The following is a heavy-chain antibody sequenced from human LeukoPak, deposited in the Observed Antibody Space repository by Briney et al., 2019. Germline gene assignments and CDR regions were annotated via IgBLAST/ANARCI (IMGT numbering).Heavy chain of an antibody. D-gene: IGHD3-22*01. CDR2: INPNSGGT. V-gene: IGHV1-2*06. CDR1: GYTFTGYY. CDR3: ARWNRDYYDSSGYYDLNDY. J-gene: IGHJ4*02. Sequence: GASVKVSCKACGYTFTGYYMHWVRQAPGQGLEWMGRINPNSGGTNYAQKFQGRVTMTRDTSISTAYMELSRLRSDDTAVYYCARWNRDYYDSSGYYDLNDYWGQGTLVTVSS.